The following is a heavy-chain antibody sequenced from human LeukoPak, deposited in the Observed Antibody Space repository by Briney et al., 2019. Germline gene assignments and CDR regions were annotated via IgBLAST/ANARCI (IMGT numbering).Heavy chain of an antibody. J-gene: IGHJ3*01. CDR2: IIPNFGTA. CDR3: AREGGTVVTAFARPGVFDL. Sequence: SVKVSCKASVGTFSSYAISWVRQPPAQGLEWMGGIIPNFGTANYAQKFQGRVTITTDESTSTAYIELRSLRSEDTAVYDCAREGGTVVTAFARPGVFDLWGQGTMVSVSS. CDR1: VGTFSSYA. D-gene: IGHD4-23*01. V-gene: IGHV1-69*05.